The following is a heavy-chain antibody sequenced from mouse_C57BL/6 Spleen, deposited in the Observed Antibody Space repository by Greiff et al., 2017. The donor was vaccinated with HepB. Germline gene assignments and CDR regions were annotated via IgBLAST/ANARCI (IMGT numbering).Heavy chain of an antibody. J-gene: IGHJ3*01. Sequence: EVQLVESGPGLVKPSQSLSLTCSVTGYSITSGYYWNWIRQFPGNKLEWMGYISYDGSNNYNPSLKNRISITRDTSKNQFFLKLNSVTTEDTATYYCARGGDYDGGTFAYWGQGTLVTVSA. CDR2: ISYDGSN. D-gene: IGHD2-4*01. V-gene: IGHV3-6*01. CDR3: ARGGDYDGGTFAY. CDR1: GYSITSGYY.